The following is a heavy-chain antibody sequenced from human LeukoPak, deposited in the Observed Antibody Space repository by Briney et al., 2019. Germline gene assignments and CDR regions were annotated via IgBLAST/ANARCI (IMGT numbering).Heavy chain of an antibody. CDR2: IWEVGSQK. D-gene: IGHD1-7*01. CDR1: GFTLSHYW. V-gene: IGHV3-7*01. J-gene: IGHJ4*02. CDR3: ARGTSTSKIDY. Sequence: GGSLRLSCTTSGFTLSHYWMNWVRQAPGKGLEWVANIWEVGSQKYYVDSVKGRFTISRDNAKNSLYLQMNSLRAEDTAVYYCARGTSTSKIDYWGQGTLVTVSS.